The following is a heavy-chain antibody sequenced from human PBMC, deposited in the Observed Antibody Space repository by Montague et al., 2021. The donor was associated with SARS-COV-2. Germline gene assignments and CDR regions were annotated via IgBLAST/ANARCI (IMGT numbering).Heavy chain of an antibody. Sequence: SETLSLTCTVSGASVSSSGYYWGWIRQPPGKGLEWIGCIYYSGSTYYNPSLKSRVTISVDTSKNQFSLKLSSVTAADTAVYYCARHGSAVYCDWLVDWGQGALVTVSS. CDR3: ARHGSAVYCDWLVD. J-gene: IGHJ4*02. CDR2: IYYSGST. CDR1: GASVSSSGYY. D-gene: IGHD3-9*01. V-gene: IGHV4-39*01.